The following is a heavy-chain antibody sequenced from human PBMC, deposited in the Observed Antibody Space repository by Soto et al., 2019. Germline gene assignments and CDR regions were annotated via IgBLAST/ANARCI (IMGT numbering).Heavy chain of an antibody. CDR2: ISAYNGNT. D-gene: IGHD3-3*01. CDR1: GYTFTSYG. V-gene: IGHV1-18*04. J-gene: IGHJ6*02. Sequence: GASVKVSCKASGYTFTSYGISWVRQAPGQGLEWMGWISAYNGNTNYAQKLQGRVTMTTDTSTSTAYMELRSLRSDDTAVYYCARDSALREWSHQKRYGMDVWGQGTTVTVSS. CDR3: ARDSALREWSHQKRYGMDV.